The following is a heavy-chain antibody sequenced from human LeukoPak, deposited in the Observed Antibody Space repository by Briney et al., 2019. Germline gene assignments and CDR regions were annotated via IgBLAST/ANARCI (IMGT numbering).Heavy chain of an antibody. Sequence: ASVKVSCKASGYTFTSYAMHWVRQAPGQRLEWMGWINAGNGNTKYSQKFQGRVTITRDTSASTAYMELSSLRSEDTAVYYCARDVVGAKSPSYYYYGMDVWGQGTMVTVSS. CDR2: INAGNGNT. CDR1: GYTFTSYA. D-gene: IGHD1-26*01. CDR3: ARDVVGAKSPSYYYYGMDV. J-gene: IGHJ6*02. V-gene: IGHV1-3*01.